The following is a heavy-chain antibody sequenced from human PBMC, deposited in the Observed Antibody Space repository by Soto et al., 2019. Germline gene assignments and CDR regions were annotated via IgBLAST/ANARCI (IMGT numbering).Heavy chain of an antibody. Sequence: PSVTLCLTCSVSGYSVSSSHYYWAWILQPPGKGLEWIGSMFYSGLTYYNPSLKSRVTLSVDTSKNHFSVRLSSVTAADTAVYYCAPLTVSLSGPYGIHVWGQGTTVTVSS. CDR3: APLTVSLSGPYGIHV. CDR1: GYSVSSSHYY. CDR2: MFYSGLT. J-gene: IGHJ6*02. D-gene: IGHD2-15*01. V-gene: IGHV4-39*01.